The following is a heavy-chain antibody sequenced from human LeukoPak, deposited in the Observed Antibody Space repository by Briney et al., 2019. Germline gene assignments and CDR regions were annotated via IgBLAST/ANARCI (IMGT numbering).Heavy chain of an antibody. J-gene: IGHJ6*02. CDR3: ARAMVAAARLGYGMDV. D-gene: IGHD6-13*01. Sequence: GRSLRLSCAASGFTFSSYAMHWVRQAPGKGLEWVAVTSYDGSNKYYADSVKGRFTISRDNSKNTLYLQMNSLRAEDTAVYYCARAMVAAARLGYGMDVWGQGTTVTVSS. CDR1: GFTFSSYA. CDR2: TSYDGSNK. V-gene: IGHV3-30*04.